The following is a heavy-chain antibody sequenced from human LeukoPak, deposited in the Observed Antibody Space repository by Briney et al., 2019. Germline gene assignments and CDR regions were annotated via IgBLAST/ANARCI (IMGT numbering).Heavy chain of an antibody. CDR3: AKDLIVGATKVPYFDY. CDR1: GFTFSSYA. V-gene: IGHV3-23*01. D-gene: IGHD1-26*01. CDR2: ISGSGGST. J-gene: IGHJ4*02. Sequence: GGSLRLSCAAPGFTFSSYAMSWVRQAPGKGLEWVSGISGSGGSTNYAASVKGRFTISRDSSKNTLYLQMNSLRAEDTALYYCAKDLIVGATKVPYFDYWGQGTLVTVSS.